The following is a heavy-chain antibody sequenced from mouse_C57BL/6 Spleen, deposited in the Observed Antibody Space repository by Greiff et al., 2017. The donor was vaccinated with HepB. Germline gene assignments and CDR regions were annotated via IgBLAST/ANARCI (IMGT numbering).Heavy chain of an antibody. D-gene: IGHD1-2*01. J-gene: IGHJ2*01. CDR2: ISYSGST. CDR1: GYSITSGYG. Sequence: VQLQQSGPGLVKPSQSLSLTCTVTGYSITSGYGWNWIRQFPGNKLEWMGYISYSGSTNYNPSLKSRISITRDTSKNQFFLQLNSVTTEDTATYDCASTARIKYWGQGTTLTVSS. V-gene: IGHV3-2*02. CDR3: ASTARIKY.